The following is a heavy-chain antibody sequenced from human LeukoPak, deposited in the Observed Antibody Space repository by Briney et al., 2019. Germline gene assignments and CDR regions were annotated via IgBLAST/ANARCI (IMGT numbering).Heavy chain of an antibody. V-gene: IGHV3-30*04. Sequence: GGSLRLSCAASGFTFSSYAMHWVRQAPGKGLEWVAIISYDGSNKYYADSVKGRFTISRDNSKNTLYLQMNSLRAEDTAVYYCARDAGRGYSYGIDYWGQGTLVTVSS. CDR2: ISYDGSNK. D-gene: IGHD5-18*01. J-gene: IGHJ4*02. CDR1: GFTFSSYA. CDR3: ARDAGRGYSYGIDY.